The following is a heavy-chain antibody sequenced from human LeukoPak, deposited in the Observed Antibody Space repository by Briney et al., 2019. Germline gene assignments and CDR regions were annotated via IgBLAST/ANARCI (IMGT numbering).Heavy chain of an antibody. CDR3: ARDSGEAEVPAAMFDY. CDR2: INHSGST. J-gene: IGHJ4*02. Sequence: MTSETLSLTCAVYGGSFSGYYWSWIHQPPGKGLEWIGEINHSGSTNYNPSLKSRVTISVDTSKNQFSLKLSSVTAADTAVYYCARDSGEAEVPAAMFDYWGQGTLVTVSS. D-gene: IGHD2-2*01. V-gene: IGHV4-34*01. CDR1: GGSFSGYY.